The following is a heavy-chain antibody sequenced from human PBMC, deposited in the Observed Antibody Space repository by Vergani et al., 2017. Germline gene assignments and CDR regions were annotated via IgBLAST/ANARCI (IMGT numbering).Heavy chain of an antibody. CDR3: ARGRGSSWYIGWFDP. CDR2: IYYSGST. Sequence: QLQLQESGPGLVKPSETLSLTCTVSGGSISSSSYYWGWIRQPPGKGLEWIGSIYYSGSTYYNPSLKSRVTISVDTSKNQFSLKLSSVTAADTAVYYCARGRGSSWYIGWFDPWGQGTLVTVSS. D-gene: IGHD6-13*01. J-gene: IGHJ5*02. V-gene: IGHV4-39*01. CDR1: GGSISSSSYY.